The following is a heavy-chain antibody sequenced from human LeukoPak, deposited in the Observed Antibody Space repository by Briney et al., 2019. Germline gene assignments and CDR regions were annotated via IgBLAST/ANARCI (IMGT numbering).Heavy chain of an antibody. CDR2: ISSSISTK. J-gene: IGHJ3*02. Sequence: DPAGSLRLSCAASGFTFSSYSMNWVRQAPGKGLEWVSYISSSISTKYYADSVKGRFTISRDNAKNSLYLQMNSLRDEDTAVYYCARDQYSGHWFYAFDIWGQGTMVTVSS. V-gene: IGHV3-48*02. CDR1: GFTFSSYS. CDR3: ARDQYSGHWFYAFDI. D-gene: IGHD6-19*01.